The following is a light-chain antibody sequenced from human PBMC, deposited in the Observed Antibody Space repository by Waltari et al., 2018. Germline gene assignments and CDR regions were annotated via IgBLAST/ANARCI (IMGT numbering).Light chain of an antibody. CDR1: QSISSY. CDR3: QQSNSSPRT. Sequence: DIQMTQSPSSLSASVGDRVTITCRASQSISSYLNWYQQKPGEAPKLLIYAASVLQSGVPSSFSGSGSGTDFTLTITSLQPEDFVTYYCQQSNSSPRTFGQGTKVEIK. CDR2: AAS. V-gene: IGKV1-39*01. J-gene: IGKJ1*01.